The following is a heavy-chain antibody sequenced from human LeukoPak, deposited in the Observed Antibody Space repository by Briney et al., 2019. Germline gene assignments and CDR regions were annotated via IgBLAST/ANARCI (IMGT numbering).Heavy chain of an antibody. D-gene: IGHD5-24*01. V-gene: IGHV3-20*04. CDR1: GSRFADYG. CDR3: TRDLTMAAFDY. Sequence: RPGGSLRLSCAASGSRFADYGVDWVRQTPGKGLEWVAYISWNGGLISYADSVKGRFTISRDNAKNSLYLQLDSLRAEDTALYYCTRDLTMAAFDYWGQGTLVTVSS. CDR2: ISWNGGLI. J-gene: IGHJ4*02.